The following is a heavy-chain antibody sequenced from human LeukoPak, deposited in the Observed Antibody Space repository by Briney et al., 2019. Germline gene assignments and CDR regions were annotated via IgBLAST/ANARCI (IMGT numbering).Heavy chain of an antibody. D-gene: IGHD3-22*01. V-gene: IGHV3-48*04. Sequence: GGSLRHSCAASGFTFSTFAMIWVRQPPGMGLEWLSYISRTSSIIHYADSVKGRFTISRDNAENSLHLQMNSLRADDTAVYYCASSNYYDISAYSDYWGQGTLVTVSS. CDR2: ISRTSSII. CDR3: ASSNYYDISAYSDY. J-gene: IGHJ4*02. CDR1: GFTFSTFA.